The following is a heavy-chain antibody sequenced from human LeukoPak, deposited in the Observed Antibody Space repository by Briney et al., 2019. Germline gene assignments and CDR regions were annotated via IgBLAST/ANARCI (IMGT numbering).Heavy chain of an antibody. D-gene: IGHD1-26*01. J-gene: IGHJ4*02. CDR3: ASGARPGGGSLNDY. CDR1: GGSISSGGYY. Sequence: SETLSLTCTVSGGSISSGGYYWSWIRQPPGKGLEWIGYIYYSGSTNYNPSLKSRVTISVDTSKNQFSLKLSSVTAADTAVYYCASGARPGGGSLNDYWGQGTLVTVSS. CDR2: IYYSGST. V-gene: IGHV4-61*08.